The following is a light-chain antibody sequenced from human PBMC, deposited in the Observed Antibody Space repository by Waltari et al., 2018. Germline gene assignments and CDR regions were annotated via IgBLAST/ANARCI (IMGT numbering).Light chain of an antibody. CDR2: KSS. J-gene: IGKJ2*01. Sequence: DIQMTQSPSTLSASVGDRVTITCRASQDIGPYLAWYQQKPEKAPNLLIYKSSILESGVPSRFSGSGSGTEFTLTITSLQPDDFATYYCQQYATYHTFGQGTKLEI. CDR3: QQYATYHT. CDR1: QDIGPY. V-gene: IGKV1-5*03.